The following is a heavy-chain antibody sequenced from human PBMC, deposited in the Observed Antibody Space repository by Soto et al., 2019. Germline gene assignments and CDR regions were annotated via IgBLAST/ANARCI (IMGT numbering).Heavy chain of an antibody. Sequence: QVLLVQSGAEVKQPGASVKVSCKTSGYTFSDYGISWVRQAPGQGLQWMGWVSAYTGDTNYAQNLQGRVTMSTDTSTSKAYIELRSLRSDDTAVYYCARADHGSYHASTGTYVRFDYYYYSGMEVWGQGTTVTVSS. CDR1: GYTFSDYG. V-gene: IGHV1-18*01. D-gene: IGHD1-26*01. CDR3: ARADHGSYHASTGTYVRFDYYYYSGMEV. CDR2: VSAYTGDT. J-gene: IGHJ6*02.